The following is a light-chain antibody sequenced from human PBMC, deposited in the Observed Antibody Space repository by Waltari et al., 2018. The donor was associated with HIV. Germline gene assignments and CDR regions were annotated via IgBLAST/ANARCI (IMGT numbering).Light chain of an antibody. Sequence: DIQMTQSPSSLSASVGDRLTITCLASQGIRQSLVWFQQKPGKAPKSLIYAASSLPSGVPSRFSGSRYGTDFTLTISSLQPEDCAIYYCLQYITYPRTFGGGTTVEIK. CDR2: AAS. J-gene: IGKJ4*01. CDR1: QGIRQS. CDR3: LQYITYPRT. V-gene: IGKV1-16*01.